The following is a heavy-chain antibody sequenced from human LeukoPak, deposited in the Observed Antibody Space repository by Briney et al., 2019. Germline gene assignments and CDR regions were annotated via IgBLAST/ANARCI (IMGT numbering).Heavy chain of an antibody. CDR3: AKAPDKTYYDFWSGYYFDY. Sequence: GGSLRLSCAASGFTFSSYAMSWVRQAPGKGLEWVSAISGSGGSTYYADSVKGRFTISRDNSKNTLYLQMNSLRAEDTAVYYCAKAPDKTYYDFWSGYYFDYWGQGTLVTVSS. V-gene: IGHV3-23*01. CDR2: ISGSGGST. CDR1: GFTFSSYA. J-gene: IGHJ4*02. D-gene: IGHD3-3*01.